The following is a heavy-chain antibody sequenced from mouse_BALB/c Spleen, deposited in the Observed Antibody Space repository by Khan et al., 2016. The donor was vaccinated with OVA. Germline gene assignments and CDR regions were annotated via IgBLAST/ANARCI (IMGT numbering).Heavy chain of an antibody. J-gene: IGHJ2*03. V-gene: IGHV3-6*02. CDR2: ISYDGSD. CDR3: ARGARATYYFDY. Sequence: EVQLQESGPGLVKPSQSLSLTCSVTGYSITSGYYWNWIRQFPGNKLEWMGYISYDGSDNYNPSLKNRISITRDTSKNQFFLKLKSVTTEATATXYCARGARATYYFDYWGQGTSLTVSS. D-gene: IGHD3-1*01. CDR1: GYSITSGYY.